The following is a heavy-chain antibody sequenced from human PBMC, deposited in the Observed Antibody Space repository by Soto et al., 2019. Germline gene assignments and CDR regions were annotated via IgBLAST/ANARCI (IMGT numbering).Heavy chain of an antibody. CDR1: GDSFSKYS. J-gene: IGHJ4*02. CDR2: IXPXDXXX. Sequence: PGESRNSSDMDSGDSFSKYSICWVRQMHGKGLXWMGXIXPXDXXXRXXXXFQGQVTISADKSISTAYLQWSSLKASDTAIYYCARRGDSSGYMDYWGQGIMVT. D-gene: IGHD3-22*01. V-gene: IGHV5-51*01. CDR3: ARRGDSSGYMDY.